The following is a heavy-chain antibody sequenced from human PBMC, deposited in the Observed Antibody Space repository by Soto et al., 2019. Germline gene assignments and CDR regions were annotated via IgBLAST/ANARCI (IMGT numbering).Heavy chain of an antibody. CDR1: GGSFSGYY. J-gene: IGHJ6*02. Sequence: PSETLSLTCAVYGGSFSGYYWSWIRQPPGKGLEWIGEINHSGSTNYNPSLKSRVTISVDTSKNQVSLKLSSVTAADTAVYYCARKRGYCSSTSCYSFYYYYGMDVWGQGTTVTVSS. D-gene: IGHD2-2*02. V-gene: IGHV4-34*01. CDR2: INHSGST. CDR3: ARKRGYCSSTSCYSFYYYYGMDV.